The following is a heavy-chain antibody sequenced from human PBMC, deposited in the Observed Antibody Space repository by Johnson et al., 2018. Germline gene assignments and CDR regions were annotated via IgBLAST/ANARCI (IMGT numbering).Heavy chain of an antibody. D-gene: IGHD3-10*01. Sequence: QVQLVESGAEVKKPGSSVKVSCKASGGTFSSYAISWVRQAPGQGLEWMGGIIPIFGTANYAQKFQGRVTITADESTSTAYRELRSLRSEDTAVYYCGRNYYGSGTYPAGYYYYYGMDVGGQGSTVTVSS. J-gene: IGHJ6*02. CDR3: GRNYYGSGTYPAGYYYYYGMDV. CDR1: GGTFSSYA. CDR2: IIPIFGTA. V-gene: IGHV1-69*01.